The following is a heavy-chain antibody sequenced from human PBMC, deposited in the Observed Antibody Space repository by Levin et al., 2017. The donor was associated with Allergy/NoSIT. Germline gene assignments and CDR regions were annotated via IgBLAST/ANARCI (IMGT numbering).Heavy chain of an antibody. V-gene: IGHV3-30*18. CDR1: GFTFHNYG. CDR3: AKGRLRYSYGDYYFDY. Sequence: LSLPCAASGFTFHNYGMHWVRQTPGKGLEWVAVISYDGSNTYYADSVKGRFTISRDNSKNTLSLQMNSLRPEDTAVYYCAKGRLRYSYGDYYFDYWGLGTLVTVSS. D-gene: IGHD5-18*01. CDR2: ISYDGSNT. J-gene: IGHJ4*02.